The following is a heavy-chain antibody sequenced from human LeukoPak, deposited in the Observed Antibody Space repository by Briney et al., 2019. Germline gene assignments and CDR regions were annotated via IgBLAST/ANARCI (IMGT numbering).Heavy chain of an antibody. D-gene: IGHD4-17*01. CDR3: ARNYGDYVGTFDAFDI. CDR1: GFTFSSYA. Sequence: GGSLRLSCAASGFTFSSYAMSWVRQAPGKGLEWVAVISYDGSNKYYADSVKGRFTISRDNSKNTLYLQMNSLRAEDTAVYYCARNYGDYVGTFDAFDIWGQGTMVTVSS. CDR2: ISYDGSNK. V-gene: IGHV3-30*04. J-gene: IGHJ3*02.